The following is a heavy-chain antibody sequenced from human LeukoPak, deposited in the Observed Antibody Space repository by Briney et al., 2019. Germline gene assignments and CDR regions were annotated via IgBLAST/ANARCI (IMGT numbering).Heavy chain of an antibody. J-gene: IGHJ4*02. CDR1: GFTFSDYY. V-gene: IGHV3-11*01. CDR3: AASRRVLLPFES. D-gene: IGHD3-3*01. CDR2: ISSSGSTI. Sequence: GGSLRLSCAASGFTFSDYYMSWIRQAPGKGLEWVSDISSSGSTIYYADSVSGRFTISRDNSKSTLSLQMTIMRADNTALYYWAASRRVLLPFESWGQGTLVTVSS.